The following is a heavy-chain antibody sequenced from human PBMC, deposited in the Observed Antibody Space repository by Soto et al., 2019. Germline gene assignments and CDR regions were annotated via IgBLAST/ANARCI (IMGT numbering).Heavy chain of an antibody. CDR2: IFYDGSRK. Sequence: QVQLVESGGGVVQPGRSLRLSCAASGFTFSTYGIHWVRQAPGKGLEWVAAIFYDGSRKFYTDSVKGRFIISRDNSKNTVYLQMNGLRAEDTAVYYCARDQAEIVAAPIDGNALSNWFDPWGQGTLVTVSS. CDR1: GFTFSTYG. J-gene: IGHJ5*02. D-gene: IGHD5-12*01. V-gene: IGHV3-33*01. CDR3: ARDQAEIVAAPIDGNALSNWFDP.